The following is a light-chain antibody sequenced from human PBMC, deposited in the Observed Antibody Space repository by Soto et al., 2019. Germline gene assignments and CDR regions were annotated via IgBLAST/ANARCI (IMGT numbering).Light chain of an antibody. CDR3: QQRSNWPIT. CDR2: GTS. Sequence: IVMTQSPATLSVSPGERATLSCRASQSVSSNLAWYQQKPGQAPRLLIYGTSNRATGIPARFSGSGSGTDFTLTISSLEPEDFAVYYCQQRSNWPITFGQGTRLEI. V-gene: IGKV3-11*01. CDR1: QSVSSN. J-gene: IGKJ5*01.